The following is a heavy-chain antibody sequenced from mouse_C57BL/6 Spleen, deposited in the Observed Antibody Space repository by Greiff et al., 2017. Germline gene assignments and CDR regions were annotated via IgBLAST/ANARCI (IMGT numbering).Heavy chain of an antibody. Sequence: QVQLKQSGAELARPGASVKLSCKASGYTFTSYGISWVKQRTGQGLEWIGEIYPRSGNTYYTEKFKGKATLTADKSSSTAYMELRSLTSEDSAVYFCARYGNYEYWGQGTTLTVSS. V-gene: IGHV1-81*01. CDR3: ARYGNYEY. CDR1: GYTFTSYG. D-gene: IGHD2-1*01. CDR2: IYPRSGNT. J-gene: IGHJ2*01.